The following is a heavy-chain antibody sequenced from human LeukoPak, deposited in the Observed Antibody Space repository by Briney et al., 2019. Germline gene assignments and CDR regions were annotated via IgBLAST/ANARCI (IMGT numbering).Heavy chain of an antibody. J-gene: IGHJ4*02. CDR3: ARDIDTSGHYYFDY. V-gene: IGHV3-33*01. CDR1: GFTFSYYG. CDR2: IQYDGSNQ. D-gene: IGHD6-19*01. Sequence: GRSLRLSCAASGFTFSYYGIHWVRQAPGRGLEWVAAIQYDGSNQYYADSVKGRFTISRDNSKSTLYMQMNSLRAEDTAVYYCARDIDTSGHYYFDYWGQGTLVTVSS.